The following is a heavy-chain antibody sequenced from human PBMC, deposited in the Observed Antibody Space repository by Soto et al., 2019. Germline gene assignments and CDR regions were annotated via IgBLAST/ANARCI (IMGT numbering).Heavy chain of an antibody. CDR2: ISYEGSNK. CDR1: GFTFSSYA. D-gene: IGHD2-2*01. J-gene: IGHJ4*02. CDR3: ARDEYIVLVPAANPRSLDY. V-gene: IGHV3-30-3*01. Sequence: QVQLVESGGGVVQPGRSLRLSCAASGFTFSSYAMHWVRQAPGKGLEWVAVISYEGSNKYYADSVKGRFTISRDNSKNSLYLQMNSLRAEDTAVYYCARDEYIVLVPAANPRSLDYWGKGTLVTVSS.